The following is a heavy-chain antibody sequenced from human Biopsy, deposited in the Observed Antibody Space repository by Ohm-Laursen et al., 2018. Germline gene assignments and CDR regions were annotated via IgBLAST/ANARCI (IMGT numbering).Heavy chain of an antibody. J-gene: IGHJ4*02. Sequence: SQTLSLTCTVYGATFSDYYWSWIRQPPGKGLEWIGQINQSGETKYNPSLKSRVTISVDTSKNQFSLKLSSVTAADTAVYFCARGSSYGYDFDYWGQGTLVAVSS. CDR3: ARGSSYGYDFDY. V-gene: IGHV4-34*01. D-gene: IGHD5-18*01. CDR2: INQSGET. CDR1: GATFSDYY.